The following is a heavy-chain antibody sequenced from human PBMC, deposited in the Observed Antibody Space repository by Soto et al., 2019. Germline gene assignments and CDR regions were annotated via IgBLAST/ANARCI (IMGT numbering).Heavy chain of an antibody. D-gene: IGHD6-13*01. CDR2: INPSGGST. J-gene: IGHJ4*02. CDR3: ARDIGIAAAVYYLDY. CDR1: GYTFTSYY. V-gene: IGHV1-46*01. Sequence: GASVKVSCKASGYTFTSYYMHWVRQAPGQGLEWMGIINPSGGSTSYAQKFQGRVTMTRDTSTSTVYMELSSLRSEDTAVYYCARDIGIAAAVYYLDYWGQGTLVTVSS.